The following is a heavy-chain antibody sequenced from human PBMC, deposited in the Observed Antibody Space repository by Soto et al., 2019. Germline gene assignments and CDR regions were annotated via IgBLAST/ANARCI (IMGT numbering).Heavy chain of an antibody. Sequence: GASVKVSCKASGGTFSSYAISWVRQAPGQGLEWMGGIIPIFGTANYAQKFQGRVTITADESTSTAYMELSSLRSEDTAVYYCARDSSLGYCSSTSCYYYYAMDVWGQGTTVTVSS. CDR2: IIPIFGTA. J-gene: IGHJ6*02. CDR1: GGTFSSYA. D-gene: IGHD2-2*01. CDR3: ARDSSLGYCSSTSCYYYYAMDV. V-gene: IGHV1-69*13.